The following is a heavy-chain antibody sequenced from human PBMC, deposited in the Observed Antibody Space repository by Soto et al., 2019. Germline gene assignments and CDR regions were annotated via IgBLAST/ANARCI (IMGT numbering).Heavy chain of an antibody. CDR3: ARALAPMVRGVIGGPCGMDV. D-gene: IGHD3-10*01. CDR2: ISYDGSNK. J-gene: IGHJ6*02. CDR1: GFTFSSYA. V-gene: IGHV3-30-3*01. Sequence: WSLRLSCAASGFTFSSYAMHWVRQAPGKXLEWVAVISYDGSNKYYADSVKGRFTISRDNSKNTLYLQMNSLRAEDTAVYYCARALAPMVRGVIGGPCGMDVWGQGTTVTVSS.